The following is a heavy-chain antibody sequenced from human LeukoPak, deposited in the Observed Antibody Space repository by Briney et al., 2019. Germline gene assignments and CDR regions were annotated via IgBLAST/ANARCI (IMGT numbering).Heavy chain of an antibody. CDR1: GFTFSSYG. CDR3: AKPWYDYVWGSYRDRSDY. V-gene: IGHV3-30*18. CDR2: ISYDGSNK. J-gene: IGHJ4*02. D-gene: IGHD3-16*02. Sequence: GGSLRLSCAASGFTFSSYGMHWVRQAPGKGLEWVAVISYDGSNKYYADSVKGRFTISRDNSKNTLYLQMNSLRAEDTAVYYCAKPWYDYVWGSYRDRSDYWGQGTLVTVSS.